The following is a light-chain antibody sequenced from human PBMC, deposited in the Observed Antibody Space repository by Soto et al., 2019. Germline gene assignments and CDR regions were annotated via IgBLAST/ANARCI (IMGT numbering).Light chain of an antibody. Sequence: EIVLTQSPATLSLSPGERATLSCRASQSVSSYLAWYQQKPGQAPRLLLYDASNRATGIPARFSGSGSGTDFTLTISSLEPEDFAIYYCQQRRKWTPVTFGGGTKVEIK. CDR2: DAS. J-gene: IGKJ4*01. CDR1: QSVSSY. CDR3: QQRRKWTPVT. V-gene: IGKV3-11*01.